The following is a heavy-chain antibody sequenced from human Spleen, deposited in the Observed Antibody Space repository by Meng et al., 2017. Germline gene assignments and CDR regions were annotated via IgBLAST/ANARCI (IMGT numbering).Heavy chain of an antibody. V-gene: IGHV3-7*01. CDR2: IKQDGSEK. CDR3: AREDYGDNTYGLDV. CDR1: GFTFSTYW. J-gene: IGHJ6*02. Sequence: GGSLRLSCAASGFTFSTYWMSWVRQAPGKGLEWVANIKQDGSEKYYVDSVKGRFTISRDNSKNTLFLQMKSLRGEDTAVYYCAREDYGDNTYGLDVWGQGSTVTVSS. D-gene: IGHD4-17*01.